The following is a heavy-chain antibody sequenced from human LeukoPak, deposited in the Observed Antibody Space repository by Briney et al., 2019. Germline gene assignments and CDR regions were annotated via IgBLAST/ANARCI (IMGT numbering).Heavy chain of an antibody. CDR3: ARDSSSSGDAFDI. Sequence: SVKVSCKASGGTFSSYAISWVRQAPGQGLEWLGRIIPIFGIANYAQKFQGRVTITADKSTSTAYMELSSLRSEDTAVYYCARDSSSSGDAFDIWGQGTMVTVSS. J-gene: IGHJ3*02. CDR1: GGTFSSYA. D-gene: IGHD6-19*01. V-gene: IGHV1-69*04. CDR2: IIPIFGIA.